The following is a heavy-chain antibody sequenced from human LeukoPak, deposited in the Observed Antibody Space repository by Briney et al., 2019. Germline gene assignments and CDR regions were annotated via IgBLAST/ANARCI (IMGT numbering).Heavy chain of an antibody. CDR2: INHSGST. D-gene: IGHD6-19*01. CDR1: GGSFSGYY. V-gene: IGHV4-34*01. CDR3: ARGPNGWYGI. Sequence: PSETLSLTCAGYGGSFSGYYWSWIRQPPGKGLEWIGEINHSGSTNYNPSLKSRVTIAVDTSKNQFSLKLSSVSAADTAVYYCARGPNGWYGIWGQGTLVTVSS. J-gene: IGHJ4*02.